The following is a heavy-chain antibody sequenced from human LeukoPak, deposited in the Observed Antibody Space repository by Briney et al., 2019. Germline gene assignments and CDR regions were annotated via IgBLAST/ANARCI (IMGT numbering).Heavy chain of an antibody. V-gene: IGHV4-38-2*01. D-gene: IGHD6-13*01. CDR3: ARHPKIAAAARPGLNWFDP. J-gene: IGHJ5*02. CDR2: IYHSGST. CDR1: GYSISSGYY. Sequence: KASETLSLTCAVSGYSISSGYYWGWIRQPPGKGLEWIGSIYHSGSTYYNPSLKSRVTISVDTSKNQFSLKLSSVTAADTAVYYCARHPKIAAAARPGLNWFDPWGQGTLVTVSS.